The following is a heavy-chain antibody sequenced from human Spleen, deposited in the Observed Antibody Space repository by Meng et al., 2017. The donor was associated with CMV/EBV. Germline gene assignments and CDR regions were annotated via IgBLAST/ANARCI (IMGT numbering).Heavy chain of an antibody. Sequence: QVQPQESVPGLLQRSEPLSLTCMVSGGSTSSSYWCGIRQPAGKGLEWIGRIYTSGSTNYNPSLESRVTMSVDTSKTQFSLKLSSVTAADTAVYYCAREGRYSSSPTDYWGQGTLVTVSS. CDR3: AREGRYSSSPTDY. D-gene: IGHD6-6*01. CDR1: GGSTSSSY. CDR2: IYTSGST. V-gene: IGHV4-4*07. J-gene: IGHJ4*02.